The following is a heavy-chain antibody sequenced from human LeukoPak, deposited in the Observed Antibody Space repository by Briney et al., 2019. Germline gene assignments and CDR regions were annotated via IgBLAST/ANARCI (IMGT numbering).Heavy chain of an antibody. CDR1: GGSISSYY. V-gene: IGHV4-59*01. J-gene: IGHJ4*02. D-gene: IGHD5-18*01. Sequence: SEALSLTCTVSGGSISSYYWSWIRQPPGKGLECIGYIYYSGSTNYNPSLKSRVTISVDTSKNQFSLKLSSVTAADTAVYYCARAVDTAMAYYFDYWGQGTLVTVSS. CDR3: ARAVDTAMAYYFDY. CDR2: IYYSGST.